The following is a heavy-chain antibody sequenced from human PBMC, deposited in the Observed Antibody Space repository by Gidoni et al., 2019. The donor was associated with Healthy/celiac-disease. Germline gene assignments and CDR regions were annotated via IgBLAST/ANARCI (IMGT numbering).Heavy chain of an antibody. V-gene: IGHV4-34*01. Sequence: QVQLQQGGAGLLKPSETLSLTCAVYGGSFSGYYWSWIRQPPGKGLEWIGEINHSGSTNYNPSLKLRVTISVDTSKNQFSLKLCSVTAADTAVYYCARRPHYAIFTGSCVEFDPWGQGTLVTVSS. CDR3: ARRPHYAIFTGSCVEFDP. D-gene: IGHD3-9*01. J-gene: IGHJ5*02. CDR2: INHSGST. CDR1: GGSFSGYY.